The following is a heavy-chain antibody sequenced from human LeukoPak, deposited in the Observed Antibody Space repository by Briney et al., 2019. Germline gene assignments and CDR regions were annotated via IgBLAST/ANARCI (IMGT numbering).Heavy chain of an antibody. V-gene: IGHV1-2*02. CDR2: INPNSGGT. CDR3: ARVRSPYSYDPYYYYGMDV. CDR1: GYTFTGYY. J-gene: IGHJ6*02. D-gene: IGHD5-18*01. Sequence: GASVEVSCKASGYTFTGYYMHWVRQAPGQGLEWMGWINPNSGGTNYAQKFQGRVTMTRDTSISTAYMELSRLRSDDTAVYYCARVRSPYSYDPYYYYGMDVWGQGATVTVSS.